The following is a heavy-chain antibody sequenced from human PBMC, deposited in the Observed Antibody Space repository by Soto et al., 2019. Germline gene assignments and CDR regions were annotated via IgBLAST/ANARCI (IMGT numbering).Heavy chain of an antibody. CDR3: AKDRRAGGNYGFYSDF. D-gene: IGHD1-7*01. J-gene: IGHJ4*02. CDR2: SSATGTGT. CDR1: GLPFSSYG. Sequence: PAVSLILSCAVAGLPFSSYGMPGVRPSPGRVLEWISLSSATGTGTYYADSVTCRVTNSRDNSKTTLYLKMSSLRDDDTAVYYCAKDRRAGGNYGFYSDFWGQGALVNVTS. V-gene: IGHV3-23*01.